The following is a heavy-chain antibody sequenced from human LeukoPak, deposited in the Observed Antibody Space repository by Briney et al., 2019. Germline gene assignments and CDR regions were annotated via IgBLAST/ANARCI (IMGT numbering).Heavy chain of an antibody. Sequence: SQTLSLTCAISGDIVSSNSAAWNWIRQSPSRGLQWLGRTYYRSKWYNDYAASVKGRITISPDTSKNQFSLQLNSVTPEDTAVYYCERESTGFNYFDPWGQGTLVTVSS. J-gene: IGHJ5*02. D-gene: IGHD5/OR15-5a*01. V-gene: IGHV6-1*01. CDR3: ERESTGFNYFDP. CDR2: TYYRSKWYN. CDR1: GDIVSSNSAA.